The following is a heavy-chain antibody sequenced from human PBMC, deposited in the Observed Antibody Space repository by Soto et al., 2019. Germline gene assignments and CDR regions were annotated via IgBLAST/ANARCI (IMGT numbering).Heavy chain of an antibody. J-gene: IGHJ4*02. CDR1: SDSISSYY. V-gene: IGHV4-59*01. CDR3: ARGTSWQLPFDY. D-gene: IGHD6-13*01. CDR2: ISYSAST. Sequence: SSETLSLTCTVSSDSISSYYWSWIRQPPEKRLEWIGYISYSASTDYNPSLKSRVTISGDTSKNQFSLKVSSVNAADTAVYYCARGTSWQLPFDYWGQGTLVNVSS.